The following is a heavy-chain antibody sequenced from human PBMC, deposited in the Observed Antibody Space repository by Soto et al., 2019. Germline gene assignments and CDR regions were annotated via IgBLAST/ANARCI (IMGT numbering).Heavy chain of an antibody. J-gene: IGHJ4*02. Sequence: QVQLQESGPGLVKPSQTLSLTCTVSGGSIRSGGYYWSWIRQHPGKGLEWIGYIYYSGSTYYNPSLKSRVTISVDTSKNQFSLKLSSVTAADTAVYYCARGTGGWLTPVFDYWGQGTLVTVSS. V-gene: IGHV4-31*03. D-gene: IGHD3-22*01. CDR1: GGSIRSGGYY. CDR2: IYYSGST. CDR3: ARGTGGWLTPVFDY.